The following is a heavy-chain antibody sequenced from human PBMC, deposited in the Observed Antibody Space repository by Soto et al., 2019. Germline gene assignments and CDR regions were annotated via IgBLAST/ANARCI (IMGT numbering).Heavy chain of an antibody. CDR2: IIPIFGTA. Sequence: QVQLVQSGAEVKKPGSSVKVSCKASGGTFSSYAISWVRQAPGQGLEWMGGIIPIFGTANYAQKFQSRVTITADESTRTAYLELSSLRSEDTAVYYCARTYYYDSSGYSKYYFDYWGQGTLVTVSS. J-gene: IGHJ4*02. V-gene: IGHV1-69*01. CDR3: ARTYYYDSSGYSKYYFDY. CDR1: GGTFSSYA. D-gene: IGHD3-22*01.